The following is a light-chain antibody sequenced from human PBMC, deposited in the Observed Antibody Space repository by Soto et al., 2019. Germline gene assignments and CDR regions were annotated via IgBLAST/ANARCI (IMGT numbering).Light chain of an antibody. CDR2: DVS. V-gene: IGKV1-13*02. J-gene: IGKJ5*01. CDR3: QQFNSYPIT. Sequence: AIQVTQSPSSLSASVGDRVTITCRASQDIRGALAGYQQKPGKAPKLLIYDVSTLESGVPSRFSGSGSGTEFTLTISSQQPEDFGTYYCQQFNSYPITFGHGTRLEIK. CDR1: QDIRGA.